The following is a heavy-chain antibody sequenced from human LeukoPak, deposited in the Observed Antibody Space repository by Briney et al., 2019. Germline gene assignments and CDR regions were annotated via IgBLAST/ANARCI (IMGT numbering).Heavy chain of an antibody. CDR3: ARASTDYDFWSGQYYYYYYMDV. V-gene: IGHV3-48*03. J-gene: IGHJ6*03. D-gene: IGHD3-3*01. CDR2: ISSSGSTI. Sequence: PGGSLRLSCAASGFTFSSYEMNWVRQAPGKGLEWVSYISSSGSTIYYADSVKGRFTISRDNAKNSLYLQMNSLRAEDTAVYYCARASTDYDFWSGQYYYYYYMDVWGKGTTVTVSS. CDR1: GFTFSSYE.